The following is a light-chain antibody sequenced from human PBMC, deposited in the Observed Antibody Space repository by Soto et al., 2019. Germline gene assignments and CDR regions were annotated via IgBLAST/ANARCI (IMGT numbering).Light chain of an antibody. Sequence: DIQMTQSPSSLSASVGDRVTITCQASQDISNYLNWYQQKPGKAPKLLIYEASNLETGVPSRFSGSGSGTDFTFTISRLQPEDIATYYCQQYDNLPPYTFGQGTKLEIK. CDR2: EAS. CDR1: QDISNY. J-gene: IGKJ2*01. V-gene: IGKV1-33*01. CDR3: QQYDNLPPYT.